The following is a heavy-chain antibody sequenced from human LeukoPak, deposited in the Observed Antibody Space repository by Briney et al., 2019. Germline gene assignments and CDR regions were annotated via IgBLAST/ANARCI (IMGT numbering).Heavy chain of an antibody. CDR1: GGSISSYF. J-gene: IGHJ4*02. D-gene: IGHD6-13*01. CDR2: IYTSGST. Sequence: SETLSLTCTVSGGSISSYFWTWIRQPAGKGLEWIGRIYTSGSTNYNSPLQSRVHMSVDTSKNQVSLKLSSVTAADTAVYYCARAKYSSSWLVPYFDYWGQGTLVTVSS. CDR3: ARAKYSSSWLVPYFDY. V-gene: IGHV4-4*07.